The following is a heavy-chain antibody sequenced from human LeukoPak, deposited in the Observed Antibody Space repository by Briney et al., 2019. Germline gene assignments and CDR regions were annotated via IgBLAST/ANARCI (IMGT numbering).Heavy chain of an antibody. J-gene: IGHJ6*02. D-gene: IGHD2-2*01. V-gene: IGHV3-21*01. CDR3: ARDRSPCQLLQGSYGMDV. CDR2: ISSSSSYI. Sequence: PGGSLRPSCAASGFTFSSYSMNWVRQAPGKGLEWVSSISSSSSYIYYADSVKGRFTISRDNAKNSLYLQMNSLRAEDTAVYYCARDRSPCQLLQGSYGMDVWGQGTTVTVSS. CDR1: GFTFSSYS.